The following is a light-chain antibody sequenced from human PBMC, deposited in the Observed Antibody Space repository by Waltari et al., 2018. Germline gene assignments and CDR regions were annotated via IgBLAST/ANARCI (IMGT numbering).Light chain of an antibody. CDR3: HQYNNWRPWT. V-gene: IGKV3-15*01. CDR1: QCVSRN. J-gene: IGKJ1*01. CDR2: DAS. Sequence: ETVMTQSPATLFVSPGERATLSCSASQCVSRNLAWYQQKPGQAPSLLIYDASTRATGIPARFSGSGSDIEFTLTISSLQSEDSAVYYCHQYNNWRPWTFGQGTKVEIK.